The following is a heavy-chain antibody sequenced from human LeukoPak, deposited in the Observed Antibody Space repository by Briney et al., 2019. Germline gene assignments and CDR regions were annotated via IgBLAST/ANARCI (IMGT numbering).Heavy chain of an antibody. CDR1: GFTVSSNY. V-gene: IGHV3-53*01. CDR3: ARHSHYYDSSGSSWGPFDY. CDR2: IYCGGST. D-gene: IGHD3-22*01. Sequence: GGSLRLSCAASGFTVSSNYMSWVRQAPGKGLEWGSVIYCGGSTYYADSVKGRFTISRDNSKNTLYLQMNSLRAEDTAVYYCARHSHYYDSSGSSWGPFDYWGQGTLVTVSS. J-gene: IGHJ4*02.